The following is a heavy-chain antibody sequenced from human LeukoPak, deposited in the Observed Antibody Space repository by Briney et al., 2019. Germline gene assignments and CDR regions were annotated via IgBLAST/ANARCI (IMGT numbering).Heavy chain of an antibody. CDR2: ITAGGVIT. D-gene: IGHD1-14*01. CDR1: GFSFPSYA. V-gene: IGHV3-23*01. J-gene: IGHJ3*02. Sequence: GGSLRLSCAASGFSFPSYAMSWVRQAPRRGLEWVSLITAGGVITHYTDSVKGRFTNSRDNSKNTLYLQMNSVRAEDTAVYYCAKGKINHDGAVEIWGQGTTVTVSS. CDR3: AKGKINHDGAVEI.